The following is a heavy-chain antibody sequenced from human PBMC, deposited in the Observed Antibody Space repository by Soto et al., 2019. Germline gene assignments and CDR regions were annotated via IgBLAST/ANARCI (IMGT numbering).Heavy chain of an antibody. D-gene: IGHD3-22*01. CDR1: GCTFSSYS. Sequence: SVKVSCKASGCTFSSYSISWVRQAPGQGLEWMGGIIPIFGTANYAQKFQGRVTITADESTSTAYMELSSLRSEDTAVYYCARVLYDSSGYYQYYFDYWGQGTLVTVSS. CDR2: IIPIFGTA. CDR3: ARVLYDSSGYYQYYFDY. J-gene: IGHJ4*02. V-gene: IGHV1-69*13.